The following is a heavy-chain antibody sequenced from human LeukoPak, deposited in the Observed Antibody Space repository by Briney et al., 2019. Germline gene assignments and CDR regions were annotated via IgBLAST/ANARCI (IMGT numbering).Heavy chain of an antibody. CDR3: AREPITMVRGVIITWGIDY. Sequence: SETLSLTCTVSGGSISSSSYYWGWIRQPPGRGRGRIGSIYYSGSTYYNPSLKSRVTISVDTSKNQFSLKLSSVTAADTAVYYCAREPITMVRGVIITWGIDYWGQGTLVTVSS. CDR2: IYYSGST. J-gene: IGHJ4*02. D-gene: IGHD3-10*01. CDR1: GGSISSSSYY. V-gene: IGHV4-39*07.